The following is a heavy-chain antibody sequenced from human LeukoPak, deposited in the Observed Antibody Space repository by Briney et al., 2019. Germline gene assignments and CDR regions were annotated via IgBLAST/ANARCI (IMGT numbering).Heavy chain of an antibody. Sequence: PSETLSLTCTVSGGSISSGGYYWSWIRQHPGKGLEWIGYIYYSGSTYYNPSFKSRVTISVDTSKNQSSLKLSSVTAADTAVYYCAREGNHYYGSSGYVDYWGQGTLVTVSS. CDR1: GGSISSGGYY. V-gene: IGHV4-31*03. J-gene: IGHJ4*02. CDR2: IYYSGST. CDR3: AREGNHYYGSSGYVDY. D-gene: IGHD3-22*01.